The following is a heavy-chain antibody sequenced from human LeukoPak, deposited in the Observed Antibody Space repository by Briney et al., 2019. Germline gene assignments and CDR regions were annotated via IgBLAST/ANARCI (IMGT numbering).Heavy chain of an antibody. CDR2: INPNSGGT. Sequence: ASVKVSCKASGYTFTGYYMHWVRQAPGQGLEWMGWINPNSGGTNYTQKFQGRVTMTRDTSISTAYMELSRLRSDDTAVYYCATSALTGYSAHDYWGQGTLVTVSS. J-gene: IGHJ4*02. D-gene: IGHD3-9*01. V-gene: IGHV1-2*02. CDR1: GYTFTGYY. CDR3: ATSALTGYSAHDY.